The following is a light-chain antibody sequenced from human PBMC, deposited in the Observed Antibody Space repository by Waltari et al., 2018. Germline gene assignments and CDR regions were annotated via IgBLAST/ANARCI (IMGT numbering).Light chain of an antibody. V-gene: IGKV1-5*03. Sequence: DIQMTKSPSTLSASVGDRVTLTGRASQSVDSWLAWDQQKPGKAPKLLIYKASILGSGVPSRFSGSGSGTEFTLTISSLQPDDFATYYCQQYNLYSETFGQGTKVEVK. CDR2: KAS. J-gene: IGKJ1*01. CDR3: QQYNLYSET. CDR1: QSVDSW.